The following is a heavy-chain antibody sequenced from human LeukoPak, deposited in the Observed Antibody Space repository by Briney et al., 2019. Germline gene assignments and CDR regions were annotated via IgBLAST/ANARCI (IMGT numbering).Heavy chain of an antibody. V-gene: IGHV1-18*01. CDR1: GYTFTSYG. J-gene: IGHJ3*01. CDR2: ISAYYGKT. Sequence: ASVKVSFKASGYTFTSYGFSGVRQAPGQGREGMGLISAYYGKTNYARKLQGRVTTTTHTSTSTASRELRSLTSDDTAVYYCARGRNAFDVWGQATMVTASS. D-gene: IGHD4-11*01. CDR3: ARGRNAFDV.